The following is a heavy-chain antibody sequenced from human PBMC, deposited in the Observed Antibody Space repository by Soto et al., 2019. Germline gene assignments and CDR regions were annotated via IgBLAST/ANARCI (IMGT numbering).Heavy chain of an antibody. Sequence: SQTLSLTCAISGDSVSRNGAAWNWIRQSPSRGLEWLGRTYYRSKWSNDYAPSVKSRITINPDTSKNQFSLQLNSVTPEDTAVYCCAAGRASAFEIWGQGTMVTVSS. J-gene: IGHJ3*02. CDR3: AAGRASAFEI. CDR1: GDSVSRNGAA. D-gene: IGHD1-26*01. CDR2: TYYRSKWSN. V-gene: IGHV6-1*01.